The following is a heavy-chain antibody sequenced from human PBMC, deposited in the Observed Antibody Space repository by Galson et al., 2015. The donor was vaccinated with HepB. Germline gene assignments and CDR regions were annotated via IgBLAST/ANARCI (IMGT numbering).Heavy chain of an antibody. Sequence: SVKVSCKASGYTFTTYGINWVRQAPGQGLEWMGWISVYSGDTNYGEKFQGRVTMTTDTSTSTAYMELRSLRSDDSAVYYCARDREAARPGWFDPWGQGTLVTVSS. CDR1: GYTFTTYG. CDR2: ISVYSGDT. J-gene: IGHJ5*02. D-gene: IGHD6-6*01. V-gene: IGHV1-18*04. CDR3: ARDREAARPGWFDP.